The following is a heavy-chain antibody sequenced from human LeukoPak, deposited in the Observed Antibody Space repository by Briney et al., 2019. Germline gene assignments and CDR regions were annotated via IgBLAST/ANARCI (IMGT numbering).Heavy chain of an antibody. CDR1: GYTFTSYG. Sequence: GASVKVSCKASGYTFTSYGISWVRQAPGQGLEWMGWINPNSGGTNYAQKFQGRVTMTRDTSISTAYMELSRLRSDDTAVYYCARGVNFGELAYWGQGTLVTVSS. D-gene: IGHD3-10*01. CDR2: INPNSGGT. J-gene: IGHJ4*02. CDR3: ARGVNFGELAY. V-gene: IGHV1-2*02.